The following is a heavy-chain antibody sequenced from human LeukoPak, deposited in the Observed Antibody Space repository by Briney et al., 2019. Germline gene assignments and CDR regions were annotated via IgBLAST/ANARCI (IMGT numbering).Heavy chain of an antibody. D-gene: IGHD3-3*01. Sequence: ASVKLSCKASGYTFTSYDINWVRQATGQGLEWMGWMNPNSGNTCYAQKLQGRVTMTRNTSISTAYMELSSLRSEDTAVYYCARGASDFWSGYVNWFDPWGQGTLVTVSS. CDR3: ARGASDFWSGYVNWFDP. V-gene: IGHV1-8*01. CDR2: MNPNSGNT. CDR1: GYTFTSYD. J-gene: IGHJ5*02.